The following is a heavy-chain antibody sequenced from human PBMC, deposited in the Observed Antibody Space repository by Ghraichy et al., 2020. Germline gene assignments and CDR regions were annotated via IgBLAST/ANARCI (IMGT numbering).Heavy chain of an antibody. V-gene: IGHV3-23*01. D-gene: IGHD6-19*01. CDR2: FGGDPRIT. CDR1: GFTFRNYA. J-gene: IGHJ4*02. Sequence: GSLRLSCAASGFTFRNYAMSWVRQAPGKGLEWVTGFGGDPRITYYADSVEGRFTISRDNSRNTLYLQMNGLRVEDTALYYCAKEGQIGVAGFDCWGQGTLVTVSS. CDR3: AKEGQIGVAGFDC.